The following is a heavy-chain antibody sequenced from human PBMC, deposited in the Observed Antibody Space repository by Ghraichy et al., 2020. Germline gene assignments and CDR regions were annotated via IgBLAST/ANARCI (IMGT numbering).Heavy chain of an antibody. Sequence: SETLSLTCTVSGGSISSTYYWGWIRQPPGEGLEWIGIIFYTGSTYYNPSLKTRLTISVDTSRNQFSLNLTSVTAADTAVYYCARRGYSGSRITDAFDIWGQGTMVTVSS. CDR1: GGSISSTYY. V-gene: IGHV4-39*01. J-gene: IGHJ3*02. D-gene: IGHD5-12*01. CDR3: ARRGYSGSRITDAFDI. CDR2: IFYTGST.